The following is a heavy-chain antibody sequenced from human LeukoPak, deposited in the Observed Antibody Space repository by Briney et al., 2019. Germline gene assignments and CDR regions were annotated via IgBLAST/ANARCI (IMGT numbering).Heavy chain of an antibody. V-gene: IGHV1-46*01. J-gene: IGHJ4*02. CDR2: INPSGGST. D-gene: IGHD6-19*01. CDR3: ARDGSPGYSSGWYDVGGDY. CDR1: GYTFTGYY. Sequence: ASVKVSCKASGYTFTGYYMHWVRQAPGQGLEWMGIINPSGGSTSYAQKFQGRVTMTRDMSTSTVYMELSSLRSEDTAVYYCARDGSPGYSSGWYDVGGDYWGQGTLVTVSS.